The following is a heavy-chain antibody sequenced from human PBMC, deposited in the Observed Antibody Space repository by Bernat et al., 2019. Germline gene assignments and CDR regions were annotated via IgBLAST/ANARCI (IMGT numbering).Heavy chain of an antibody. CDR2: INHDASVT. V-gene: IGHV3-43*02. Sequence: EVQLVESGGGVIQPGGSLRLSCAPSGFFFNSYVMHWVRQAPGMGLEWVSRINHDASVTSYADSVKGRFTISRDNSKDSLYLLMHSLRAEDTALYYCVRDNANWAFDYWGRGTLVTVSS. CDR1: GFFFNSYV. CDR3: VRDNANWAFDY. D-gene: IGHD7-27*01. J-gene: IGHJ4*02.